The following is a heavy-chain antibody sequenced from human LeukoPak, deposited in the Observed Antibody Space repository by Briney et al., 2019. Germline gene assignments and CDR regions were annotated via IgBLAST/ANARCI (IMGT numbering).Heavy chain of an antibody. V-gene: IGHV3-23*01. CDR2: ISGSGGST. D-gene: IGHD6-19*01. CDR1: GFTFSSYA. CDR3: ARSRASSGLLGY. Sequence: GGSLRLSCAASGFTFSSYAMSWVRQAPGKGLEWVSVISGSGGSTYYADSVKGRFTISRDNSKNTLYLQMNSLRAEDTAVYYCARSRASSGLLGYWGQGTLVTVSS. J-gene: IGHJ4*02.